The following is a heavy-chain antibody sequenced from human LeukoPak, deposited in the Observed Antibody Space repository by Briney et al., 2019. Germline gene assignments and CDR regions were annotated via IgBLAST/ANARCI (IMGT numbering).Heavy chain of an antibody. CDR1: GGSISSGGYY. CDR3: ARDALEAFDI. J-gene: IGHJ3*02. V-gene: IGHV4-31*03. CDR2: IYYSGST. D-gene: IGHD1-1*01. Sequence: SQTLSLTCTVSGGSISSGGYYWSWIRQHPGKGLEWIGYIYYSGSTYYNPSLKSRVTISVDTSKNQFSLKLSSVTAADTAVYYCARDALEAFDIWGQGTMVTVSS.